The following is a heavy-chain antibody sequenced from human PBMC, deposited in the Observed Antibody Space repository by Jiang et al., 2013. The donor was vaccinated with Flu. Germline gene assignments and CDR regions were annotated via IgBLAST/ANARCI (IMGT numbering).Heavy chain of an antibody. D-gene: IGHD6-19*01. J-gene: IGHJ4*02. CDR2: ISWNSGSI. Sequence: GFTFDDYAMHWVRQAPGKGLEWVSGISWNSGSIGYADSVKGRFTISRDNAKNSLYLQMNSLRAEDTALYYCAKDMYSSGWSNGVFDYWGQGTLVTVSS. CDR1: GFTFDDYA. CDR3: AKDMYSSGWSNGVFDY. V-gene: IGHV3-9*01.